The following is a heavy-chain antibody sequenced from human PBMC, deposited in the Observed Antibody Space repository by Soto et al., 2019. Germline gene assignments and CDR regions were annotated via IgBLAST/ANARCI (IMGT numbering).Heavy chain of an antibody. CDR1: GYTFASYG. J-gene: IGHJ6*02. CDR2: ISAYNGNT. CDR3: ARDRGGDGMDV. V-gene: IGHV1-18*01. Sequence: ASVKVSCKASGYTFASYGRSWVRQAPGQELEWMGWISAYNGNTNYAQKLQGRVTMTIDTSTSTGYMELRSLRSDDTAVYYCARDRGGDGMDVWGQGTTVTVSS. D-gene: IGHD3-16*01.